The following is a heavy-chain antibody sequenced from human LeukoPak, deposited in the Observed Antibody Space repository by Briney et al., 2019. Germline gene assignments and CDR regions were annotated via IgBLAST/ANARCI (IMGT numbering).Heavy chain of an antibody. V-gene: IGHV3-11*01. D-gene: IGHD3-10*01. Sequence: GGSLRLSCAASGFTFSDYYMSWIRQAPGKGLEWVSYISSSGSTMYYADSVKGRFTISRDNAKNSLYLQMNSLRAQDTAVYYCARDARFGELIRWFDPWGQGTLVTVSS. CDR2: ISSSGSTM. CDR3: ARDARFGELIRWFDP. J-gene: IGHJ5*02. CDR1: GFTFSDYY.